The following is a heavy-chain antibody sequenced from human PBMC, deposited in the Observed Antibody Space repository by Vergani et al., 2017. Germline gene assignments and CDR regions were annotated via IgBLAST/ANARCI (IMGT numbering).Heavy chain of an antibody. CDR2: IYWNDDQ. V-gene: IGHV2-5*04. CDR1: GFSLNTRGVS. Sequence: QITLKESGPTLVKPTQTLTLTFTFSGFSLNTRGVSVAWIRQPPGKALDWLALIYWNDDQHYSPSLNNRVTIHKDTSKNQVVLTMTHMAYVDTCTSYCVYRKTEWRTTCYCDTFGNYYYMDVWGKGTTVTVS. CDR3: VYRKTEWRTTCYCDTFGNYYYMDV. D-gene: IGHD3-22*01. J-gene: IGHJ6*03.